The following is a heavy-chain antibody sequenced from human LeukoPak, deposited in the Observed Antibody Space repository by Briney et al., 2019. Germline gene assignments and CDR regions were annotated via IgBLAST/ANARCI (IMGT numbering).Heavy chain of an antibody. CDR1: GFTFSSYS. D-gene: IGHD6-13*01. V-gene: IGHV3-48*01. J-gene: IGHJ4*01. Sequence: PGGSLRLSCAASGFTFSSYSMNWVRQAPGKGLEWVSYISSSSSTIYYADSVKGRFTISRDNAKNSLYLQMNSLRAEDTAAYYCARGHRYSSSCLDYWGHGTLVTVSS. CDR2: ISSSSSTI. CDR3: ARGHRYSSSCLDY.